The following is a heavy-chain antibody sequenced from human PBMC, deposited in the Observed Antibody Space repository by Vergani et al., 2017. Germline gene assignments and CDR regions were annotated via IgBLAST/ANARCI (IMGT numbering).Heavy chain of an antibody. CDR2: IYYSGST. CDR3: VREQQLAYYFDY. V-gene: IGHV4-59*01. Sequence: QVQLQESGPGLVKPSETLSITCTVPGGSISSYYWSWIRQPPGKGLEWIGYIYYSGSTNYNPSLKSRVTISVDTSKNQFSLKLSSVTAADTAVYYCVREQQLAYYFDYWDQGTLVTVSS. J-gene: IGHJ4*02. D-gene: IGHD6-13*01. CDR1: GGSISSYY.